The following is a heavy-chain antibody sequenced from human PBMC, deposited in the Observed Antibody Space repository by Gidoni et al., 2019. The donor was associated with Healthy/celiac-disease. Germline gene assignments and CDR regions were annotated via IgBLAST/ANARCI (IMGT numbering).Heavy chain of an antibody. Sequence: DVQLLESGGGLVQPGGSLRISCAASGFTFSSYAMGWVRQAPGKGLEWVSAISGRGGSTYYADSVKGRFTISRDNSKNTLYLQMNSLRAEDTAVYYCAKVLKDFDWHDAFDIWGQGTMVTVSS. V-gene: IGHV3-23*01. J-gene: IGHJ3*02. D-gene: IGHD3-9*01. CDR2: ISGRGGST. CDR3: AKVLKDFDWHDAFDI. CDR1: GFTFSSYA.